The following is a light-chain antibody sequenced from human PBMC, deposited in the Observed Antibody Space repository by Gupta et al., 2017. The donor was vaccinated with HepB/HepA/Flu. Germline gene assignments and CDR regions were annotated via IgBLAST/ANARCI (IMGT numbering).Light chain of an antibody. V-gene: IGKV3-15*01. CDR3: QQYNNWPPG. CDR1: QSVSSD. Sequence: EIVMTQSPATLSVSQGERATLSCRASQSVSSDLAWYQQKPGQAPRLLIYGASTRATGIPARFSGSGSGTEFTLTISSLQSEDFAVYYCQQYNNWPPGFGQGTKLEIK. J-gene: IGKJ2*03. CDR2: GAS.